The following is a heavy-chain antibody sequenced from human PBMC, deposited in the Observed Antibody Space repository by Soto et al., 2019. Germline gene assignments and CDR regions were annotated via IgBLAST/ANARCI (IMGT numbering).Heavy chain of an antibody. CDR3: ASNYGSGSYFSS. J-gene: IGHJ5*02. D-gene: IGHD3-10*01. V-gene: IGHV4-4*02. CDR1: W. Sequence: WWSWVRQPPGKRLEWIGEIYHSGTTNYNPSLKSRVTISVDKSQNQFSLKLSSVTAADTAVYYCASNYGSGSYFSSWGQGTLVTVSS. CDR2: IYHSGTT.